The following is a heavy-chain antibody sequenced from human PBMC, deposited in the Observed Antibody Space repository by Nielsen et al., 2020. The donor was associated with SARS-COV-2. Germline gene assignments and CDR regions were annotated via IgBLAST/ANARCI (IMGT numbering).Heavy chain of an antibody. Sequence: SGPTLVKPTQTLTLTCTFSGFSLSTSGMCVNWIRQPPGKALEWLARIDWDDDKYYTTSLKTRLTISKDTSKNQVVLTMADMDPADTATYFCARTRRIDGSGQFDYWGQGTLVTVSS. D-gene: IGHD3-10*01. J-gene: IGHJ4*02. CDR2: IDWDDDK. V-gene: IGHV2-70*11. CDR3: ARTRRIDGSGQFDY. CDR1: GFSLSTSGMC.